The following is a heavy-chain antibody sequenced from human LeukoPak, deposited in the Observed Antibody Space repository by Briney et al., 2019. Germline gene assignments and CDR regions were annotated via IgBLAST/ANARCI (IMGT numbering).Heavy chain of an antibody. Sequence: SETLSLTCTVSGGSISSGNYYWSWIRQHPGKGLEWIGYIHHSGSTYYNPSLKSRVIISVDTTKNQFSLKLNSVTAADTAVYYCASYGSGSYRFDPWGQGTLVTVSS. D-gene: IGHD3-10*01. CDR1: GGSISSGNYY. V-gene: IGHV4-31*03. J-gene: IGHJ5*02. CDR3: ASYGSGSYRFDP. CDR2: IHHSGST.